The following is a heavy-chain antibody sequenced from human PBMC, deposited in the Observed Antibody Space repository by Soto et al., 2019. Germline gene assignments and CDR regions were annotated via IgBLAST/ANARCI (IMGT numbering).Heavy chain of an antibody. Sequence: QVQLVQSGAEVKKPGCSVKVCCKASGGTFSSDAISWVLHAPGQGRAWMGGIIPIFGTANYAQKFQGRVTITADESTGTDYMELSSLRSEDTAVYCWARRYSGYDLTPFDYWGQGTLVTVAT. D-gene: IGHD5-12*01. J-gene: IGHJ4*02. CDR1: GGTFSSDA. V-gene: IGHV1-69*01. CDR3: ARRYSGYDLTPFDY. CDR2: IIPIFGTA.